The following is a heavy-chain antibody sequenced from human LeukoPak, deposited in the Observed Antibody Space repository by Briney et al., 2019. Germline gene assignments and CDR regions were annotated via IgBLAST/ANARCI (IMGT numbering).Heavy chain of an antibody. CDR1: GVSISSYY. CDR3: ARDLWAHGDSI. V-gene: IGHV4-59*01. D-gene: IGHD3-10*01. CDR2: IHYSGST. Sequence: SETLSLTCTVSGVSISSYYWSWIRQPPGKGLEWIGYIHYSGSTNYNPSLKSRITISVATSKNQFSLRLSSVTAADTAVYYCARDLWAHGDSIWGQGTMVTVSS. J-gene: IGHJ3*02.